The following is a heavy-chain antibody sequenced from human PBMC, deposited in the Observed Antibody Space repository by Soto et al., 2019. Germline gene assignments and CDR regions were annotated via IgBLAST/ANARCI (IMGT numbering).Heavy chain of an antibody. J-gene: IGHJ5*02. CDR1: GDSVSSNSAA. CDR3: ARGVGWSGYYIERMAPNWFDP. Sequence: PSQTLSLTCVISGDSVSSNSAAWNWIRQSPSRGLEWLGRAYYRSKWYIDYAGSVDGRMTISPDTSKNQLSLQLYSMTPEDTAVYYCARGVGWSGYYIERMAPNWFDPWGQGTLVTVSS. D-gene: IGHD3-3*01. CDR2: AYYRSKWYI. V-gene: IGHV6-1*01.